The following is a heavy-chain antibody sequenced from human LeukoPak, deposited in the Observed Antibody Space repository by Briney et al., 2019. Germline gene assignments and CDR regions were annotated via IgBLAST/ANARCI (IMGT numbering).Heavy chain of an antibody. CDR3: ARDRVGATDYFDY. J-gene: IGHJ4*02. D-gene: IGHD1-26*01. V-gene: IGHV3-48*01. CDR1: GFTFSSYS. Sequence: GGSLRLSCAASGFTFSSYSMNWVRQAPGKGLEWVSYISGSSGIIDYADSVRGRFTISRDNAKNSLYLQMNSLRAEDTAVYYCARDRVGATDYFDYWGQGTLVTVSS. CDR2: ISGSSGII.